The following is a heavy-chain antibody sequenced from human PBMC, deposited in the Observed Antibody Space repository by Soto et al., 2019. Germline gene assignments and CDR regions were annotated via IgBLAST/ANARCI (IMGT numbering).Heavy chain of an antibody. CDR2: IDPSDSYT. CDR3: ERHSPSLYSSSWYSA. CDR1: GYRFASYW. V-gene: IGHV5-10-1*01. J-gene: IGHJ5*02. D-gene: IGHD6-13*01. Sequence: ESLKVSCKGCGYRFASYWIRWVRQMPGKGLEWMGRIDPSDSYTNYSPSFQGNVTISADKSISTAYLQWSRLKASDTAMYYCERHSPSLYSSSWYSAWGQGTLVTVSS.